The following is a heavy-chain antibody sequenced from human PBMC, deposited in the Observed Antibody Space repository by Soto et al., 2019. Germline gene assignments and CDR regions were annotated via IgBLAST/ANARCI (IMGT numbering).Heavy chain of an antibody. CDR2: IYDSGST. Sequence: SETLSLTCTVSGGSVSSASFHWSWIRQPPGKGLEWIGYIYDSGSTNYNPSLKSRVTISIDTSKNQFSLKLSSVTAADTAVYYCARGDAINWFDPWGQGTLVTVSS. J-gene: IGHJ5*02. D-gene: IGHD2-2*01. CDR1: GGSVSSASFH. CDR3: ARGDAINWFDP. V-gene: IGHV4-61*01.